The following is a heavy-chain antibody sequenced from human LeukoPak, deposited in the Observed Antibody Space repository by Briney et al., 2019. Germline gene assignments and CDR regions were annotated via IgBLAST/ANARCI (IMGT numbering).Heavy chain of an antibody. J-gene: IGHJ3*02. CDR2: IRYDGSNK. D-gene: IGHD6-19*01. V-gene: IGHV3-30*02. CDR1: GFTFSSYG. CDR3: AKDLSSGWHDAFDI. Sequence: GGSLRLSCAVSGFTFSSYGMHWVLQAPGNGLEWVAFIRYDGSNKYYADSVKGRFTISRDNSKNTLYLQMNSLRAEDTAVYYCAKDLSSGWHDAFDIWGQGTMVTVSS.